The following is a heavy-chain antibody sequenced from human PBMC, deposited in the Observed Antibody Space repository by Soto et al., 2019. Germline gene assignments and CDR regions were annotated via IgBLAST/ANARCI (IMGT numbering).Heavy chain of an antibody. CDR1: GYTFTSYG. Sequence: ASVKVSCKASGYTFTSYGISWVRQAPGQGLEWMAWINPYNGNTKYAEEFLGRVTVTTDTSTATAYMEVRSLTSDDTAVFYCARVGVGLAAPRVWPYWGQGTPVTVSS. CDR2: INPYNGNT. CDR3: ARVGVGLAAPRVWPY. D-gene: IGHD6-13*01. J-gene: IGHJ4*02. V-gene: IGHV1-18*01.